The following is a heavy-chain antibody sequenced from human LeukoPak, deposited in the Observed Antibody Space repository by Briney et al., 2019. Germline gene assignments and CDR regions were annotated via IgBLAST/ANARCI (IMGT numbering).Heavy chain of an antibody. J-gene: IGHJ4*02. CDR3: AKRNRRDSSGYPAPFDY. CDR1: GGSISSSSYY. V-gene: IGHV4-39*07. CDR2: IYYSGST. Sequence: SETLSLTCTVSGGSISSSSYYWGWIRQPPGKGLEWIGSIYYSGSTYYNPSLKSRVTISVDTSKNQFSLKLSSVTAADTAVYYCAKRNRRDSSGYPAPFDYWGQGTLVTVSS. D-gene: IGHD3-22*01.